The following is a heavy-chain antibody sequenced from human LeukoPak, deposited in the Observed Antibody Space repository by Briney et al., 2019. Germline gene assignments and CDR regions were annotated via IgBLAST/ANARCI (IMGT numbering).Heavy chain of an antibody. CDR1: GFTFSSYE. CDR3: AKDFLYYDSSGSFDY. J-gene: IGHJ4*02. Sequence: GGSLRLSCAASGFTFSSYEMNWVRQAPGKGLEWVSYISSSGSTIYYADSVKGRFTISRDNAKNSLYLQMNSLRAEDTALYYCAKDFLYYDSSGSFDYWGQGTLVTVSS. V-gene: IGHV3-48*03. D-gene: IGHD3-22*01. CDR2: ISSSGSTI.